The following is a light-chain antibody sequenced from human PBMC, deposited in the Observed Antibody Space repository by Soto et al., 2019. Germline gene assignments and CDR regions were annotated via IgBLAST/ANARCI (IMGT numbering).Light chain of an antibody. V-gene: IGLV1-40*01. CDR1: SSNIGAGYD. Sequence: QSVLTQPPSVSGAPGQRVTISCTGSSSNIGAGYDVHWYQQLPGTAPHLLIYGNSKRPSGVPDRFSGSKSGTSAAPAITWLLAEDEDADYCRYYDGNLSVVFGGGTQLTVL. J-gene: IGLJ7*01. CDR2: GNS. CDR3: RYYDGNLSVV.